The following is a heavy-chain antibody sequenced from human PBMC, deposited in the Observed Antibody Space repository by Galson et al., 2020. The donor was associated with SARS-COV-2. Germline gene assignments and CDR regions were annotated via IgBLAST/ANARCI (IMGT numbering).Heavy chain of an antibody. CDR1: GFTFSDTW. CDR3: TTEDIRGTPTSFDH. D-gene: IGHD5-12*01. CDR2: IKNKADGATT. V-gene: IGHV3-15*05. Sequence: GGSLRLSCVASGFTFSDTWMTWVRQAPGKGLEWVGRIKNKADGATTGYAAPVKGRFVISRDDSKDTLYLEMNSLKIEDTGVYYWTTEDIRGTPTSFDHWGQGTLVTGSS. J-gene: IGHJ4*02.